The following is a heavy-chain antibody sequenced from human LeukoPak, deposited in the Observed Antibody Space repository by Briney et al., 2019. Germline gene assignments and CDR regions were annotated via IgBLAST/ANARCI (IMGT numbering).Heavy chain of an antibody. J-gene: IGHJ4*02. D-gene: IGHD1-14*01. CDR3: ARVFPAAGLDY. CDR1: GFTFSSYD. Sequence: GGSLRLSCAASGFTFSSYDMNWVRQAPGKGLEWVSYINNNNSTRYYADSVKGRFTISRDNAKNSLYLQMNSLRAEDTAVYYCARVFPAAGLDYWGQGTLVTVSS. V-gene: IGHV3-48*01. CDR2: INNNNSTR.